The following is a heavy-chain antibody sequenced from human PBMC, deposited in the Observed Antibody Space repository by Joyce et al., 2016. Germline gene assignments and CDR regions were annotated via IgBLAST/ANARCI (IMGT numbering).Heavy chain of an antibody. J-gene: IGHJ4*02. Sequence: QITLKESGPTLVQPTQTLTLTCAFSGFSLSTRGVGVGWIRQPPGKALEWLALIYWDDDKRYSPTLKSRLTITKDTSRNQVVLTMTNMDPVDTATYYCAHRPNSGYDPSAFDFWGQGTLVTVSS. D-gene: IGHD5-12*01. V-gene: IGHV2-5*02. CDR2: IYWDDDK. CDR3: AHRPNSGYDPSAFDF. CDR1: GFSLSTRGVG.